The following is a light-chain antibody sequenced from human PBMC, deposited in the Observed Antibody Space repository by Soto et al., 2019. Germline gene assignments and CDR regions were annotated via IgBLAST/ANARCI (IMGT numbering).Light chain of an antibody. CDR1: QDISNY. CDR3: QQYDNLPIT. J-gene: IGKJ4*01. V-gene: IGKV1-33*01. CDR2: DAS. Sequence: DIQMTQSPSSLSASVGDRVTITCQASQDISNYLNWYQQKPGKAPKLLIYDASNLETGVPSRFSGSVSVTDFTFTISSLQPEDIATYYCQQYDNLPITFGGGTKVDIK.